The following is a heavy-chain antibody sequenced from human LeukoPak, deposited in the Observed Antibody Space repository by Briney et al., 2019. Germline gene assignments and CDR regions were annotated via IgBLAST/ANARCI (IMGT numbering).Heavy chain of an antibody. V-gene: IGHV1-8*03. CDR3: ARGAMVRGAGIQKTKNYYYMDV. CDR1: GYSFTSNV. Sequence: ASVKVSCKASGYSFTSNVISWVRQATGQGLEWMGWMDPNSGNTGYAQKFQGRVTITRNTSISTAYMELSSLRSEDTAVYYCARGAMVRGAGIQKTKNYYYMDVWGKGTAVTVSS. D-gene: IGHD3-10*01. CDR2: MDPNSGNT. J-gene: IGHJ6*03.